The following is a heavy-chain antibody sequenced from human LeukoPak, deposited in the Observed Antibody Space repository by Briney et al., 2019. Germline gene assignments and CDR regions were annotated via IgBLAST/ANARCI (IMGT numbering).Heavy chain of an antibody. D-gene: IGHD2-15*01. V-gene: IGHV5-51*01. J-gene: IGHJ4*02. Sequence: LGESLKISCKGSGYIFTSYWIGWVRQMPRRGLEWMGIIYPGDSDTRYSPSFQGQVTISADNSITTAYLQWSSLKASDAAMYFCARLFGRPSLTKDRNNFDYWGQGTLVTVSS. CDR1: GYIFTSYW. CDR2: IYPGDSDT. CDR3: ARLFGRPSLTKDRNNFDY.